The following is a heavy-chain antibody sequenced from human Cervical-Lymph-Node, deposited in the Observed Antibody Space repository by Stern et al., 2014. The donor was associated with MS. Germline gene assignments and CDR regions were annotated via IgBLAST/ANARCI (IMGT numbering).Heavy chain of an antibody. CDR2: INHTGNT. CDR1: GESFSGYY. J-gene: IGHJ3*01. V-gene: IGHV4-34*01. D-gene: IGHD3-22*01. Sequence: QVQLQQWGAGLLKPSETLSLTCAVYGESFSGYYWSWIRQPPGKGLEWIGEINHTGNTNYNPSLKGPVPISMATSKNQFSLNLNPVTAADTAVYYCARPSPYYYIGAFDVWGQGTMVTVSS. CDR3: ARPSPYYYIGAFDV.